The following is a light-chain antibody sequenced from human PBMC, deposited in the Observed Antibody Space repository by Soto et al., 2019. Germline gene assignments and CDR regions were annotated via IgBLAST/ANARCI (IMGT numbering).Light chain of an antibody. CDR2: DTS. Sequence: EIVMTQSPATLSVSPGERATLSCRASQSVGSNLAWYQQKPGQAPRLLIYDTSTRATGIPARFSGSGSGTEFTIPISSLQSEDIAVYYCQQYNKWPPLTFGGGTKVEIK. J-gene: IGKJ4*01. CDR3: QQYNKWPPLT. V-gene: IGKV3-15*01. CDR1: QSVGSN.